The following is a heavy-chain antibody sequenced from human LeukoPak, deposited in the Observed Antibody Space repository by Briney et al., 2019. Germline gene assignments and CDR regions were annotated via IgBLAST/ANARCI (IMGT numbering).Heavy chain of an antibody. V-gene: IGHV3-23*01. CDR1: GFTFSSYA. D-gene: IGHD3-10*01. J-gene: IGHJ5*02. CDR3: AKDPFPWFGNNWFDP. Sequence: HTGGSLRLSCAASGFTFSSYAMSWVRQAPGKGLEWVSAISGSGGSTYYADSVKGRFTISRDNSKNTLYLQMNSLRAEDTAVYYCAKDPFPWFGNNWFDPWGQGTLVTVSS. CDR2: ISGSGGST.